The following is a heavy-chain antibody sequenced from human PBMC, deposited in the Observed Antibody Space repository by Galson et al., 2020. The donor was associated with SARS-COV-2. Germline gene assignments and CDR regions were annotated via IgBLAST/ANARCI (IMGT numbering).Heavy chain of an antibody. CDR2: INPNSGGT. CDR1: GYTFTGYY. J-gene: IGHJ4*02. CDR3: ARGLWGYGSGTYRLDY. D-gene: IGHD3-10*01. V-gene: IGHV1-2*04. Sequence: ASVKVSCKASGYTFTGYYIHWVRQAPGQGLEWMGWINPNSGGTTYAQNFQDWVTMTRDTSISTAYMEMSRLRSDDTAVYYCARGLWGYGSGTYRLDYWGQGTLVTVSS.